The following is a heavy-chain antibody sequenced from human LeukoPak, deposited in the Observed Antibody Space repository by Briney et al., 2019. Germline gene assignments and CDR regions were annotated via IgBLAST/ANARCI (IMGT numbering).Heavy chain of an antibody. CDR1: GGSISSYY. J-gene: IGHJ4*02. CDR2: VYYSGST. D-gene: IGHD3-3*01. V-gene: IGHV4-59*01. CDR3: ARNRYDFSY. Sequence: SETLSLTCTVSGGSISSYYWSWIRQPPGKGLEWIGYVYYSGSTNYNPSLKSRLTISVDTSKNQFFLKLSSVTAADTAVYYCARNRYDFSYWGQGTLVTVSS.